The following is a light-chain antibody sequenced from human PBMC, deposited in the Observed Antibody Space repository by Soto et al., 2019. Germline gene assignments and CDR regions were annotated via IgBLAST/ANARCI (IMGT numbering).Light chain of an antibody. CDR2: DIS. CDR1: QSISDW. V-gene: IGKV1-5*01. J-gene: IGKJ5*01. Sequence: DIQMTQSPSTLSASVGDRVTITCRASQSISDWLAWYQQKPGKAPKLLIYDISNLEIGVPSRFSGSGSGTDFTLTISRLEPEDFALYYCQQYGYSPITFGQGTRLEIK. CDR3: QQYGYSPIT.